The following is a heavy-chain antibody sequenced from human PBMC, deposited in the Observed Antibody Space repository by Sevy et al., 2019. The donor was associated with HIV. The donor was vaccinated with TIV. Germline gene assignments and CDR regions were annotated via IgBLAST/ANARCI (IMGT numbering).Heavy chain of an antibody. J-gene: IGHJ3*02. CDR1: GYTFTGYY. CDR3: ARTGITRDHAFDI. V-gene: IGHV1-2*02. CDR2: INPNSGGT. D-gene: IGHD3-10*01. Sequence: ASVKVSCKASGYTFTGYYMYWVRQAPGQGLEWMGWINPNSGGTNYAQIFQGRVTMTRDTSISTAYMELSRPTPDDTAIYYCARTGITRDHAFDIWGQGTMVTVSS.